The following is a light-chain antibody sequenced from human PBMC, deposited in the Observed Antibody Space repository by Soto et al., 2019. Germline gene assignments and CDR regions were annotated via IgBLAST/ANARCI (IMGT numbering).Light chain of an antibody. CDR1: QDIKNY. CDR3: QQCDDFIT. J-gene: IGKJ4*01. CDR2: EAS. V-gene: IGKV1-33*01. Sequence: DIQMTQSPSSLSASVGDRFTITCQASQDIKNYLNWYQQKRGKAPKLLIYEASNLETGVPSRFSGSGSGRSFTFTISSLQPEDIATYYCQQCDDFITFGGGTRIE.